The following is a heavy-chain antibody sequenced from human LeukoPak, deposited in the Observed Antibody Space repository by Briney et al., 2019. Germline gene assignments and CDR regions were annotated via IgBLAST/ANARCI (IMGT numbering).Heavy chain of an antibody. CDR3: ARVSIYYYYYGMDV. Sequence: GGSLRLSCAASGFTFSSYRMRWVRQAPGKGLEWVAVISYDGSNKYYADSVKGRFTISRDNSKNTLYLQMNSLRAEDTAVYYCARVSIYYYYYGMDVWGQGTTVTVSS. CDR1: GFTFSSYR. J-gene: IGHJ6*02. V-gene: IGHV3-30-3*01. CDR2: ISYDGSNK.